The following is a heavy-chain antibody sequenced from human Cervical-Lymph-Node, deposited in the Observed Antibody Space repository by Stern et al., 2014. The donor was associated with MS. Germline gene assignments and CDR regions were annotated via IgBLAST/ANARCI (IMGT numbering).Heavy chain of an antibody. CDR1: GGTLSNYG. Sequence: VQLVESGAAVKKPGSSVKVSCKASGGTLSNYGISWVRQAPGQGLEWMGGILPMFGTANYAQKFQGRVTITADDSTNTAYMDLRSLTSEDTAVYYCARDGDSSMLGLDVWGQGTTVTVSS. V-gene: IGHV1-69*01. CDR3: ARDGDSSMLGLDV. J-gene: IGHJ6*02. CDR2: ILPMFGTA. D-gene: IGHD4-17*01.